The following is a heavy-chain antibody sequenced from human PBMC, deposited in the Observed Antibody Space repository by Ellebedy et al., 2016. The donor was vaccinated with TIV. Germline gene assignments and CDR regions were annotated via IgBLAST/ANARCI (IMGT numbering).Heavy chain of an antibody. CDR3: AREDLLARSSHDHHGLDV. CDR1: GYSFPSCY. V-gene: IGHV1-46*01. J-gene: IGHJ6*02. CDR2: ILPTGGST. Sequence: AASVKVSCKASGYSFPSCYMHWVRQAPGQGLEWLGIILPTGGSTDYAQRFQGRVTMTRDTSTSTVYMELGSLTFEDTAVYYCAREDLLARSSHDHHGLDVWGQGTTVTVSS. D-gene: IGHD6-6*01.